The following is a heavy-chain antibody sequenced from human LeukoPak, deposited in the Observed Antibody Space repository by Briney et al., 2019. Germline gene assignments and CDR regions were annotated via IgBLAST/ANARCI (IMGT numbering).Heavy chain of an antibody. CDR1: GGTFSSYA. V-gene: IGHV1-69*05. J-gene: IGHJ4*02. CDR2: IIPIFGTA. Sequence: ASVKVSCKASGGTFSSYAISWVRQAPGQGLEWMGRIIPIFGTANYAQKFQGRVTITTDESTSTAYMELSSLRSEDTAVYYCARAEQNYYYDSRGYYYYWGQGTLVTVSS. CDR3: ARAEQNYYYDSRGYYYY. D-gene: IGHD3-22*01.